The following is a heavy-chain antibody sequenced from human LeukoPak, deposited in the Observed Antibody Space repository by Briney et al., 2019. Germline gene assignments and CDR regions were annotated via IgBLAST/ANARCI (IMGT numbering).Heavy chain of an antibody. Sequence: SVKVSCKASGGTFSSYAISWVLQAPGQGLERMGVNIPIFGTANYAQKFQGRVTITTDESTSTAYMELSSLRSEDTAVYYCARESDITIFGVVIFRPLFDYWGQGTLVTVSS. J-gene: IGHJ4*02. D-gene: IGHD3-3*01. CDR2: NIPIFGTA. V-gene: IGHV1-69*05. CDR3: ARESDITIFGVVIFRPLFDY. CDR1: GGTFSSYA.